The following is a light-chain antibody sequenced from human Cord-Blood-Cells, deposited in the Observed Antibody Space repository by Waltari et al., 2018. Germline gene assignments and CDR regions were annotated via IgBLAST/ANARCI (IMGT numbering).Light chain of an antibody. CDR2: AAS. CDR3: QQSYSTPT. V-gene: IGKV1-39*01. J-gene: IGKJ1*01. CDR1: QSISSY. Sequence: DIQMTQSPSSLSASVGDRVTITCRASQSISSYLNWYQQKPGKAPKLLIYAASSLQSGGPSMCSGSGSGTDFTLTISSLQPEDFATYYCQQSYSTPTFGQGTKVEIK.